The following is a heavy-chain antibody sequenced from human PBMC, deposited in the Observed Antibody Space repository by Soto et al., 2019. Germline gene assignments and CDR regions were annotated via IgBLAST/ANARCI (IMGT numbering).Heavy chain of an antibody. D-gene: IGHD3-22*01. J-gene: IGHJ1*01. Sequence: ASVKVSCKASGYTFTHYHVYWVRQAPGRGLEWLGMINPSGGSTTYAQNLQGRVTMTRDTSTNTVYMELSSLRSEDTAVYYCAREAINSSGYSRYFQHWGQVTLVTASS. CDR3: AREAINSSGYSRYFQH. V-gene: IGHV1-46*01. CDR2: INPSGGST. CDR1: GYTFTHYH.